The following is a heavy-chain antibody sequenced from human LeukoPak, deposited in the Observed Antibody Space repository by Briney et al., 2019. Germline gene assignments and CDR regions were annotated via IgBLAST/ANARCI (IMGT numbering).Heavy chain of an antibody. CDR1: GFTFSSYA. Sequence: GGSLRLSCAASGFTFSSYAMSWVRQAPGKGLEWVANIKKDGSEKYYVDSVKGRFTISRDNAKTSLYLQMNSLRAEDTAVYYCARHLSGVTGYTYGRGIDYWGQGTLVTVSS. V-gene: IGHV3-7*01. CDR3: ARHLSGVTGYTYGRGIDY. J-gene: IGHJ4*02. D-gene: IGHD5-18*01. CDR2: IKKDGSEK.